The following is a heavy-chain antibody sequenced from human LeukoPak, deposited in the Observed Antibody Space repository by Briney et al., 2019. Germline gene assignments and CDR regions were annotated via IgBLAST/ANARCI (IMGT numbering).Heavy chain of an antibody. J-gene: IGHJ3*02. V-gene: IGHV4-39*07. CDR1: GGSISSSSYY. CDR2: IYYSGST. CDR3: ALFRPVDSSGYPGDAFDI. Sequence: SETLSLTCTVSGGSISSSSYYWGWIRQPPGKGLEWIGSIYYSGSTYYNPSLKSRVTISVDTSKNQFSLKLSSVTAADTAVYYCALFRPVDSSGYPGDAFDIWGQGTMVTVSS. D-gene: IGHD3-22*01.